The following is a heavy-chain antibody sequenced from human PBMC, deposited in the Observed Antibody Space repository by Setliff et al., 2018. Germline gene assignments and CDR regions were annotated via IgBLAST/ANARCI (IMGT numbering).Heavy chain of an antibody. CDR3: ARGRNIAARLLDS. Sequence: PSETLSLTCTVSGDSISTYYWSWIRRPAGKGLEWIGRVFVDGSTNYNPSLKSRVTMSVDTSKNQFSLKLTSVTAADTAVYYCARGRNIAARLLDSWGQGTLVTVSS. CDR2: VFVDGST. CDR1: GDSISTYY. D-gene: IGHD6-6*01. V-gene: IGHV4-4*07. J-gene: IGHJ4*02.